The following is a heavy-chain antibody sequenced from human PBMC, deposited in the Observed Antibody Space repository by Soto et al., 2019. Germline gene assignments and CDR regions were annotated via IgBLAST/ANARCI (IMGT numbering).Heavy chain of an antibody. J-gene: IGHJ4*02. D-gene: IGHD6-19*01. Sequence: GGSLRLSCAVSGITVRSHYLSWVRQAPGKGLEWVANIKQDGSEKYYVDSVKGRFTISRDNAKNSLYLQMNSLRAEDKAVYYCARGRVAGIWGQGTLVTSPQ. V-gene: IGHV3-7*01. CDR3: ARGRVAGI. CDR1: GITVRSHY. CDR2: IKQDGSEK.